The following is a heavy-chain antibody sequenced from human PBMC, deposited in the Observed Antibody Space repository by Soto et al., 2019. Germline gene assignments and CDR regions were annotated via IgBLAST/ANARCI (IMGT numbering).Heavy chain of an antibody. CDR1: GGSISTGGYS. J-gene: IGHJ4*02. Sequence: SETLSLTCAVSGGSISTGGYSWSWIRQPPGKGLEWIGYIYHSGSTYYNPSLKSRVTISVDRSKNQFSLKLSSVTAADTAVYYCARVLGSHYDFWGQGTLVTVSS. CDR3: ARVLGSHYDF. V-gene: IGHV4-30-2*01. CDR2: IYHSGST. D-gene: IGHD3-3*01.